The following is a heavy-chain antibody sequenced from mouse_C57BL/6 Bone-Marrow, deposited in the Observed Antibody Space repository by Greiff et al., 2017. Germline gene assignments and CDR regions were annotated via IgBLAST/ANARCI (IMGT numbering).Heavy chain of an antibody. J-gene: IGHJ3*01. V-gene: IGHV1-85*01. CDR2: FYPRDGST. CDR3: ARDGSSLALFAY. D-gene: IGHD1-1*01. Sequence: VQLQQSGPELVKPGASVTLSCTASGYSFTSYDIKWVKRRSGQGLEGIGWFYPRDGSTNYNEKFKGKATLTVYTSSSTAYLELHSLTSEDSAVYFCARDGSSLALFAYWGRGTLVTVSA. CDR1: GYSFTSYD.